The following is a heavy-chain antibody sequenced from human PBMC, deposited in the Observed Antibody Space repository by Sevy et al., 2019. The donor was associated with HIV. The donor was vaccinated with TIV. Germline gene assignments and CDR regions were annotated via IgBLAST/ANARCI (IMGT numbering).Heavy chain of an antibody. CDR2: IYHSGYS. D-gene: IGHD6-19*01. CDR1: GYSISSDYY. V-gene: IGHV4-38-2*01. CDR3: ARAIGTQVAGLYYFDY. J-gene: IGHJ4*02. Sequence: QSQTLSLTCAVSGYSISSDYYWGWIRQPPGKGLEWIGSIYHSGYSYYNPSLKSRVTISVDTSKNQFSLKLSSVIAADTAVFYCARAIGTQVAGLYYFDYWGQGTLVTVSS.